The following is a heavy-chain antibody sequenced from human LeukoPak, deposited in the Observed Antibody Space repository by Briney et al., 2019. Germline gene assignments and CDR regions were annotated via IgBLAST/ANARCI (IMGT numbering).Heavy chain of an antibody. J-gene: IGHJ4*02. CDR3: ARGGLTAGFDY. CDR1: GFTLSISW. V-gene: IGHV3-7*01. CDR2: INRDGSRI. Sequence: GGSLRLSCAASGFTLSISWMTWVHQAPGKGPEWVTNINRDGSRIDYLDSVKGRFTISRDIANNALYLQMNSLRAEDTAVYYCARGGLTAGFDYWGQGTLVTVSS.